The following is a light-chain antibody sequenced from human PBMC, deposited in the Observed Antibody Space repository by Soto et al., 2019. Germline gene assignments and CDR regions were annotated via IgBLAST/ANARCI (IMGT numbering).Light chain of an antibody. CDR2: EVS. Sequence: QSALTQPASVSGSPGQSITFSCTGTSSVVGGYNYVSWYQQHPGKAPKLMIYEVSNRPSGVSNRFSGSKSGSTASLTISGLQAEDEADYYCCSYTSSVTYVFGTGTKLTVL. CDR1: SSVVGGYNY. CDR3: CSYTSSVTYV. V-gene: IGLV2-14*01. J-gene: IGLJ1*01.